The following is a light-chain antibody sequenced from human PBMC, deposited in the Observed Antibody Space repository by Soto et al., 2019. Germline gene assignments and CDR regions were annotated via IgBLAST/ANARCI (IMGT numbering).Light chain of an antibody. CDR1: QDITNF. Sequence: IQITQSPSSLSASVGDRVTITCQASQDITNFLNWYQQKPGKAPKLLISDASNLETGVPSRFSGSGSGTDFTLTISSLQPEDFATYYCQQFNNYPITFGQGTRLEIK. V-gene: IGKV1-33*01. J-gene: IGKJ5*01. CDR2: DAS. CDR3: QQFNNYPIT.